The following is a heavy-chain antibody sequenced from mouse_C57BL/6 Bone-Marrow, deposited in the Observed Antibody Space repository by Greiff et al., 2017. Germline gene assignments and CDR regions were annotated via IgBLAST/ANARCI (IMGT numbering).Heavy chain of an antibody. Sequence: VQLQQSGAELVRPGASVKLSCTASGFNIKDYYMHWVKQRPEQGLEWIGRIDPEDGDTAYAPKFQGKATMTADTSSNTAYLQLSSLTSEDTAVYYCTTIHYYGSSYTWFAYWGQGTLVTVSA. CDR2: IDPEDGDT. V-gene: IGHV14-1*01. D-gene: IGHD1-1*01. J-gene: IGHJ3*01. CDR1: GFNIKDYY. CDR3: TTIHYYGSSYTWFAY.